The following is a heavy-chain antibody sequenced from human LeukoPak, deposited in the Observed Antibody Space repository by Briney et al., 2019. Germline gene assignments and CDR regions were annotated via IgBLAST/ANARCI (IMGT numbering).Heavy chain of an antibody. D-gene: IGHD6-13*01. CDR1: GGSISSYY. V-gene: IGHV4-59*01. Sequence: SETLSLTCTVSGGSISSYYWSWIRQPPGQGLEWIGHIYYSGSTNYNTSLTRGATTSVDASKTEFSLKLSCITAEATAVYYCARIRGGPIAATGTGTYNWFDPCGQGTLVTVSS. CDR3: ARIRGGPIAATGTGTYNWFDP. J-gene: IGHJ5*02. CDR2: IYYSGST.